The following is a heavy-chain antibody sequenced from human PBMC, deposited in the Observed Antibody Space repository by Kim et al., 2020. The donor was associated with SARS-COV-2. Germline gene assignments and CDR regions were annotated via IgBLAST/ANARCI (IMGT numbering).Heavy chain of an antibody. D-gene: IGHD3-3*01. J-gene: IGHJ4*02. CDR1: GASIGLMSYY. V-gene: IGHV4-39*01. CDR2: IYYNGKT. CDR3: ARRGYLEWLTFDI. Sequence: SETLSLNCNVSGASIGLMSYYWGWIRQAPGKGLEWIGNIYYNGKTYYNPSLKTRVTISIDTSKNQFSLRLTSVTAADTAIYYCARRGYLEWLTFDIWGQGALVTVS.